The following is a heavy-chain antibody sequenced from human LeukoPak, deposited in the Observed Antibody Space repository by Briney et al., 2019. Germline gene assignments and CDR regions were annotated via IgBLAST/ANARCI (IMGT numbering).Heavy chain of an antibody. D-gene: IGHD3-10*01. V-gene: IGHV3-66*01. CDR2: IYSGGNT. Sequence: GGSLRLSCAASGFTVRNTYMTWVRQAPGKGLEWVSVIYSGGNTYYADSVKGRFTTSRDNSKNTLFLQMNSLRAEDTAVYYCARDSPTYYYGSGSPFDYWGQGTLVTVSS. CDR1: GFTVRNTY. CDR3: ARDSPTYYYGSGSPFDY. J-gene: IGHJ4*02.